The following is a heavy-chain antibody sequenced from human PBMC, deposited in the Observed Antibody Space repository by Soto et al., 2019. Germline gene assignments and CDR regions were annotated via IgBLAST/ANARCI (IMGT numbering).Heavy chain of an antibody. J-gene: IGHJ4*02. CDR2: IRSKANSYAT. CDR3: LQMSRQFGTY. D-gene: IGHD1-1*01. V-gene: IGHV3-73*01. CDR1: GITFSGST. Sequence: PGGSLRLSCEGSGITFSGSTMHWVRQASGKGLEWVGHIRSKANSYATGYAASVKGRFTISRDDSKNTAYVQMNSLKTEDTAVYYCLQMSRQFGTYWGQGTLVTVSS.